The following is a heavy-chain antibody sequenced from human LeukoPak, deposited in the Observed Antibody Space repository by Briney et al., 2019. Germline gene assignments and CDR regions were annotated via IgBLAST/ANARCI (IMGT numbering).Heavy chain of an antibody. V-gene: IGHV1-2*02. J-gene: IGHJ4*02. Sequence: ASVKVSCKASGYTFTDYNLHWVRQAPGQGLAWMGWINPNSGDTNYAQKFQGRVTMTRDTSISTAYMELSRLRSDDTAVYYCAATGTTRFFDYWGQGTLVTVSS. CDR3: AATGTTRFFDY. CDR1: GYTFTDYN. D-gene: IGHD1-7*01. CDR2: INPNSGDT.